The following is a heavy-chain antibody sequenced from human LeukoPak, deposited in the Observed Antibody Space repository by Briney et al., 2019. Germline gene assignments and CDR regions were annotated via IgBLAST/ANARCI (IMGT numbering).Heavy chain of an antibody. CDR1: GGTFSSYA. CDR2: IIPIFGTA. D-gene: IGHD5-18*01. Sequence: SVKVSCKASGGTFSSYAISWVRQAPGQGLEWMGGIIPIFGTANYAQKFQGRVTITADESTSTAYMELSSLRSDDTAVYYCARDSGYSKGGIPFWGQGTLVTVSS. CDR3: ARDSGYSKGGIPF. J-gene: IGHJ4*02. V-gene: IGHV1-69*13.